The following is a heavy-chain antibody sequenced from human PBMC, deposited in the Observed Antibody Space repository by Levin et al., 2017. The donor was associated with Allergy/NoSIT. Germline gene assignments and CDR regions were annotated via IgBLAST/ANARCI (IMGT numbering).Heavy chain of an antibody. V-gene: IGHV4-38-2*01. CDR1: PYSISTDYY. J-gene: IGHJ4*02. CDR3: ARHYFGGNPPFDY. D-gene: IGHD4-23*01. CDR2: IYHSGRT. Sequence: SQTLSLTCAVSPYSISTDYYWGWIRQPPGKGLEWIGSIYHSGRTHYNPSLKTRVTISVDTSKNHFSLKLSPVTAADTAVYYCARHYFGGNPPFDYWGQGTLVTVSS.